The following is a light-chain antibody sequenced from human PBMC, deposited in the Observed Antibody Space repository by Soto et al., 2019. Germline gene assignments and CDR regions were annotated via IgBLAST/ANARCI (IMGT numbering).Light chain of an antibody. CDR3: HHYGSSAYS. V-gene: IGKV3-20*01. CDR2: GAS. Sequence: IVLTQSPGTLSLSPGERATLSCRASQSVSSSYLAWYQQKPGQAPRLLIYGASIRATGIPDRFSGSGSGTDFTLTITSLEPEDFAVYYCHHYGSSAYSFCQGTKLEVK. CDR1: QSVSSSY. J-gene: IGKJ2*01.